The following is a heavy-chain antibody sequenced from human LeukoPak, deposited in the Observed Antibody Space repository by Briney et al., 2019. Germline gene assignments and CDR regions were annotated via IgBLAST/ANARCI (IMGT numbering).Heavy chain of an antibody. CDR2: INNNRST. V-gene: IGHV4-34*04. Sequence: SETLSLTCAVYGGSFSGYDWSWICLRPPPGQEWIGEINNNRSTNNNQSLKRRGTITVDTSKNQFHLYLSSVTVADTAVYYCARGYRVMIAGNPVNWFDPWGQGTLVTVSS. CDR1: GGSFSGYD. J-gene: IGHJ5*02. D-gene: IGHD3-22*01. CDR3: ARGYRVMIAGNPVNWFDP.